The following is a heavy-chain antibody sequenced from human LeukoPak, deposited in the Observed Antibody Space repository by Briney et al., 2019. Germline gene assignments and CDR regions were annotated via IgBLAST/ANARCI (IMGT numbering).Heavy chain of an antibody. Sequence: ASVKVSCKASGYTFTSYAMHWVRQAPGQRLEWMGWINAGNGNTKYSQKFQGRVTITRDASASTAYMELSSLRSEDTAVYYCARVEGLLNLGFQHWGQGTLVTVSS. J-gene: IGHJ1*01. CDR2: INAGNGNT. CDR1: GYTFTSYA. CDR3: ARVEGLLNLGFQH. D-gene: IGHD1-26*01. V-gene: IGHV1-3*01.